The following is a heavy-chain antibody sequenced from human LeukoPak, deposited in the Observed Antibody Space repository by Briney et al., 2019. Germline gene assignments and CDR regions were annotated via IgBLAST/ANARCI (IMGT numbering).Heavy chain of an antibody. J-gene: IGHJ4*02. CDR3: ARAISGSPDY. V-gene: IGHV6-1*01. D-gene: IGHD1-26*01. Sequence: SVKSRITINPDTSKNQVSLQLNSVTPEDTAVYYCARAISGSPDYWGQGTLVTVSS.